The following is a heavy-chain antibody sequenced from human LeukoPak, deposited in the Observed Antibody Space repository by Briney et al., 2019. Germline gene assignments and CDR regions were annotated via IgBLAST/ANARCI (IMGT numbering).Heavy chain of an antibody. J-gene: IGHJ4*02. CDR2: MNPNSGNT. V-gene: IGHV1-8*01. CDR1: GYTFTSYV. Sequence: GASVKVSCKASGYTFTSYVINWVRQATGQGLEWMGWMNPNSGNTGYAQKFQGRVTMTRNTSISTAYMELSSLRSEDTAVYYCARKNYDYVWGSYRQGYFDYWGQGTLVTVSS. CDR3: ARKNYDYVWGSYRQGYFDY. D-gene: IGHD3-16*02.